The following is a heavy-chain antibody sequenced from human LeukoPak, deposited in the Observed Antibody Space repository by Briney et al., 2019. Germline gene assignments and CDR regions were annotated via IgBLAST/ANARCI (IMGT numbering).Heavy chain of an antibody. V-gene: IGHV4-34*01. Sequence: SETLSLTCAVYGGSFSGYYWSWIRQPPGKGLEWIGEINHSGSTNYNPSLKSRVTISVDTSKNQFSLKLSSVTAADTAVYYCARDVCTNGVCLPDYWGQGTLVTVSS. CDR2: INHSGST. J-gene: IGHJ4*02. CDR3: ARDVCTNGVCLPDY. D-gene: IGHD2-8*01. CDR1: GGSFSGYY.